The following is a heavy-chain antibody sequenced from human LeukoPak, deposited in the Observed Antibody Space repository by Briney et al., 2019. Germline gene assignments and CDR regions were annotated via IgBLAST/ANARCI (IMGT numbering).Heavy chain of an antibody. V-gene: IGHV1-46*01. Sequence: WASVKVSCKASGYTFTSYYMHWVRQAPGQGLEWMGIINPSGGSTSYAQKFQGRVTMTRDTSISTAYMELSRLRSDDTAVYYCARPRGSSGWLDYWGQGTPVTVSS. J-gene: IGHJ4*02. CDR2: INPSGGST. D-gene: IGHD6-19*01. CDR3: ARPRGSSGWLDY. CDR1: GYTFTSYY.